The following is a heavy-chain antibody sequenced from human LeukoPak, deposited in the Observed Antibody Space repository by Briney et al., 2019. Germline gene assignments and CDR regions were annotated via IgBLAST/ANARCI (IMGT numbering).Heavy chain of an antibody. CDR1: GFTFSHFG. Sequence: PGGSLRLSCTASGFTFSHFGMHWVRQAPGKGLEGVAVIGYDGNNKHYGNSVKGRFTISRDNSKNTVSLQMNSLRVDDTAMYYCARDLEVAGTGWIDPWGQGILVTVSS. CDR2: IGYDGNNK. D-gene: IGHD6-19*01. CDR3: ARDLEVAGTGWIDP. J-gene: IGHJ5*02. V-gene: IGHV3-33*01.